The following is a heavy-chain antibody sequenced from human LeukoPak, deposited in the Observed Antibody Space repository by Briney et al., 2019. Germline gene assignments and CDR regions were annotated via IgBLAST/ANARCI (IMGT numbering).Heavy chain of an antibody. V-gene: IGHV4-34*01. D-gene: IGHD1-26*01. CDR3: ATSARSEYFQH. CDR2: INHSGST. Sequence: SETLSLTCAVYGGSFSGYYWSWIRRPPGKGLEWIGEINHSGSTNYNPSLKTRVTISVDTSKNQFSLKLSSVTAADTAVYYCATSARSEYFQHWGQGTLVTVSS. CDR1: GGSFSGYY. J-gene: IGHJ1*01.